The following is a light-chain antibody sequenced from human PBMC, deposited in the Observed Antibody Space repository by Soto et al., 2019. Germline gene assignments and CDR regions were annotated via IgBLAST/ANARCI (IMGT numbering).Light chain of an antibody. V-gene: IGKV1D-12*01. CDR2: AAS. Sequence: DIQMTQSPSSVSASVGDRVTITCRASQGISSWLGWYPQKPGKAPKLLIYAASSLQSGVPSRFSGSRFGADFTLTISSLQPEDFATYYWQQANSFPFTVGGGTKVEIK. J-gene: IGKJ4*01. CDR3: QQANSFPFT. CDR1: QGISSW.